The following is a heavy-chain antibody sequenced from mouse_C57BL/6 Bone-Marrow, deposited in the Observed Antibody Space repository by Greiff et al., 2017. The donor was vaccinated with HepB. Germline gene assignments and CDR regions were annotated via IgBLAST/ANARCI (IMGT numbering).Heavy chain of an antibody. D-gene: IGHD2-2*01. CDR2: ISSGSSTI. V-gene: IGHV5-17*01. Sequence: EVKVIESGGGLVKPGGSLKLSCAASGFTFSDYGMHWVRQAPEKGLEWVAYISSGSSTIYYADTVKGRFTISRDNAKNTLFLQMTSLRSEDTAMYYCARGRLPPYAMDYWGQGTSVTVSS. CDR3: ARGRLPPYAMDY. CDR1: GFTFSDYG. J-gene: IGHJ4*01.